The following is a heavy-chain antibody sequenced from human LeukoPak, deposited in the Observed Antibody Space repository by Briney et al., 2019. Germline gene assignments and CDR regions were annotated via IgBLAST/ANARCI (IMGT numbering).Heavy chain of an antibody. J-gene: IGHJ2*01. V-gene: IGHV4-59*01. CDR3: AREAPLTGTRHFDL. CDR2: IYYSGST. D-gene: IGHD1-7*01. Sequence: SETLSLTCTVSGGSISNYYWSWIRQPPGEGLEWIGYIYYSGSTNYNPSLKSRVTISVDTSKNQFSLKLSSVTAADTAVYYCAREAPLTGTRHFDLWGRGTLVTVSS. CDR1: GGSISNYY.